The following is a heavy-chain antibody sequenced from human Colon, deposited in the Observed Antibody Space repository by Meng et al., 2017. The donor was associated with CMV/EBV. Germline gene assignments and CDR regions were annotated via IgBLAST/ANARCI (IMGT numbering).Heavy chain of an antibody. D-gene: IGHD6-25*01. J-gene: IGHJ4*02. V-gene: IGHV1-8*01. CDR1: GSDFTTLD. Sequence: ASCEAPGSDFTTLDLGWVRQAGGQGLEWMGYMSHKSGITGYAQKFQDRVTMTRDTSISTFYMELSSLRSDDTAVYYCARGVAAGVDYWGQGTLVTVSS. CDR2: MSHKSGIT. CDR3: ARGVAAGVDY.